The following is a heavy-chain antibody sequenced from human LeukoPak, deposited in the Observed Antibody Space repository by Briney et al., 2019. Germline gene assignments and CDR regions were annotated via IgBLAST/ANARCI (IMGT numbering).Heavy chain of an antibody. V-gene: IGHV1-3*01. CDR2: INAGNDNT. CDR1: GYTITNYA. Sequence: ASVTVSCKASGYTITNYAIHWVRQAPGQRLEWMGWINAGNDNTKYSQKFQGRVTITRDTSASTVYMELSSLRSEDTAVYYCTRGLLWFGELSPPGYWGQGTLITVSS. CDR3: TRGLLWFGELSPPGY. J-gene: IGHJ4*02. D-gene: IGHD3-10*01.